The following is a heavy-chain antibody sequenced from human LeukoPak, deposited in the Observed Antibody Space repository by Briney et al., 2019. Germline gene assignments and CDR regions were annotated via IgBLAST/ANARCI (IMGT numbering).Heavy chain of an antibody. CDR3: ATLGEYYDSSGYYYN. CDR2: IYYSGST. Sequence: SETLSLTCTVSGGSISSGDYYWSWIRQPPGKGLEWIGYIYYSGSTYYNPSLKSRVTISVDTSKNQFSLKLTSVTAADTAVYYCATLGEYYDSSGYYYNWGQGTLVTVSS. D-gene: IGHD3-22*01. V-gene: IGHV4-30-4*01. CDR1: GGSISSGDYY. J-gene: IGHJ4*02.